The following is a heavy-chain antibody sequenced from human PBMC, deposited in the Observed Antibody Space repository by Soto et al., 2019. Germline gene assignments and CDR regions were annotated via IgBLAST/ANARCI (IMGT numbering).Heavy chain of an antibody. CDR2: IVGSGSSA. J-gene: IGHJ2*01. D-gene: IGHD6-13*01. CDR1: GFTFRRYA. V-gene: IGHV3-23*01. CDR3: AKKGCPLGDHSTWYFYL. Sequence: PGQSLRLSCAASGFTFRRYAMGWVRQGPGKGLEWISTIVGSGSSAYYADSVKGRFTISRDNSKNTLYLQMDSLSADDTAVYFCAKKGCPLGDHSTWYFYLLGRGAL.